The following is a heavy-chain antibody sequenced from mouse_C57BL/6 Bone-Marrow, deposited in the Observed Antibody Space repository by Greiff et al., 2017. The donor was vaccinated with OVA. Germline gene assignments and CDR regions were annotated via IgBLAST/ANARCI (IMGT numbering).Heavy chain of an antibody. D-gene: IGHD1-1*01. CDR1: GFTFSDYY. CDR2: ISNGGGST. Sequence: EVKLVESGGGLVQPGGSLKLSCAASGFTFSDYYMYWVRQTPEKRLEWVAYISNGGGSTYYPDTVKGRFTISRDNAKNTLYLQMSRLKSEDTAMYYCARHLDTTVEWYFDVWGTGTTVTVSS. V-gene: IGHV5-12*01. J-gene: IGHJ1*03. CDR3: ARHLDTTVEWYFDV.